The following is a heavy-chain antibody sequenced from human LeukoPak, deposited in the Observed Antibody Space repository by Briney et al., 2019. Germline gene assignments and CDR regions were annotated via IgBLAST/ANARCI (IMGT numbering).Heavy chain of an antibody. D-gene: IGHD6-13*01. CDR3: ARGIGAGRLDS. CDR1: GYTFIAYH. Sequence: ASVKVSCKTSGYTFIAYHIHWVRQAPGHGLEWMGWINPNSGDTSYAQKIQGWVSMTRDTSINTAFMELSSLKSDDTAVYYCARGIGAGRLDSWGQGTPVTVSS. V-gene: IGHV1-2*04. CDR2: INPNSGDT. J-gene: IGHJ4*02.